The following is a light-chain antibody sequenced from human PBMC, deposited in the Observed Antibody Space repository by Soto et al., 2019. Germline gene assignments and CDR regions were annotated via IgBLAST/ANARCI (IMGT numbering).Light chain of an antibody. CDR3: QVWDSSSDHAV. Sequence: SYELPQPPSVSVAPGQTARITCGGNNIGSKSVHWYQQKPGQAPVLVVYDDSDRPSGIPERFSGSNSGNTATLTISGVEAGDEADYYCQVWDSSSDHAVFGTGTKVTVL. V-gene: IGLV3-21*02. J-gene: IGLJ1*01. CDR2: DDS. CDR1: NIGSKS.